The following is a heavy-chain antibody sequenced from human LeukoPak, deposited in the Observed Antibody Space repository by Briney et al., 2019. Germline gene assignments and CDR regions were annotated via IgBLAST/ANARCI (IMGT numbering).Heavy chain of an antibody. V-gene: IGHV3-9*01. CDR2: ISWNSGSI. D-gene: IGHD4-11*01. Sequence: GGSLRLSCAASRFTFDDYAMHWVRQAPGKGLEWVSGISWNSGSIGYADSVKGRFTISRDNAKNSLYLQRNSLRAEDTALYYCAKGLRLQSLDYWGQGTLVTVSS. CDR1: RFTFDDYA. CDR3: AKGLRLQSLDY. J-gene: IGHJ4*02.